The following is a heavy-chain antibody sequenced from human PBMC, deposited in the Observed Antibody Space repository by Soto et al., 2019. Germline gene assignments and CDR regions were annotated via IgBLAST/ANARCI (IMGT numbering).Heavy chain of an antibody. CDR1: CGSFSGYY. Sequence: SETLSLTCAVYCGSFSGYYWSWIRQPPGKGLEWIGEINHSGSTNYNPSLKSRVTISVDTSKNQFSLKLSSVTAADTAVYYCARRGIAAAGTLYWYFDLWGRGTLVTVSS. CDR2: INHSGST. CDR3: ARRGIAAAGTLYWYFDL. D-gene: IGHD6-13*01. V-gene: IGHV4-34*01. J-gene: IGHJ2*01.